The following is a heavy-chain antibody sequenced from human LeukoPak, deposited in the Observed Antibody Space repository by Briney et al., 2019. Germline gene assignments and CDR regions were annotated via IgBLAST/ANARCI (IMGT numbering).Heavy chain of an antibody. CDR3: ARWSDGGKDY. V-gene: IGHV1-2*02. J-gene: IGHJ4*02. Sequence: ASVKVSCKASGGTFSSYAISWVRQAPGQGLEWMGGINPNSGGTNYAQKFQGRVTMTRDTSISTAYMELSRLRSDDTAVYYCARWSDGGKDYWGQGTLVTVSS. CDR2: INPNSGGT. D-gene: IGHD4-23*01. CDR1: GGTFSSYA.